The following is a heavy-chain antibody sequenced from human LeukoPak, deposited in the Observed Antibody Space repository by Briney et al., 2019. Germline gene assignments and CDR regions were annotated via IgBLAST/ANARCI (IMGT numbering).Heavy chain of an antibody. D-gene: IGHD3-10*01. Sequence: PSETLSLTCTVSGGSISSGSYYWSWIRQPAGKGLEWIGRIYTSGSTNYNPSLKSRVTISVDTSKNQFSLKLSSVTAADTAVYYCARDRGSHNWFDPWGQGTLVTVSS. J-gene: IGHJ5*02. CDR1: GGSISSGSYY. V-gene: IGHV4-61*02. CDR2: IYTSGST. CDR3: ARDRGSHNWFDP.